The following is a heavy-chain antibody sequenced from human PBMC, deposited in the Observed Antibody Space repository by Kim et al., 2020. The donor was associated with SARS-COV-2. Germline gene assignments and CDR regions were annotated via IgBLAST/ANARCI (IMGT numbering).Heavy chain of an antibody. Sequence: GGSLRLSCAASGFTLSSYAMSWVRQAPGKGLEWVSAISGSGGSTYYADSVKGRFTISRDNSKNTLYLQMNSLRAEDTAVYYCVKARVEWKLPTDYWGQGTLVTVSS. V-gene: IGHV3-23*01. CDR2: ISGSGGST. CDR3: VKARVEWKLPTDY. CDR1: GFTLSSYA. J-gene: IGHJ4*02. D-gene: IGHD1-26*01.